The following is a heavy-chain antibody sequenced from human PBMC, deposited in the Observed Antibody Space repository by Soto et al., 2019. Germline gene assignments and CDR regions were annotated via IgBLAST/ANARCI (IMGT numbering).Heavy chain of an antibody. CDR2: ISAYNGNT. V-gene: IGHV1-18*01. CDR3: AKLYGSGRPDSSQGYYYYLDV. Sequence: ASVKVSCKASGYTFTSYGISWVRQAPGQGLEWMGWISAYNGNTNYAQKLQGRVTMTTDTSTSTAYMELNSLRAEDTAVYYCAKLYGSGRPDSSQGYYYYLDVWGKGTTVTVSS. D-gene: IGHD3-10*01. J-gene: IGHJ6*03. CDR1: GYTFTSYG.